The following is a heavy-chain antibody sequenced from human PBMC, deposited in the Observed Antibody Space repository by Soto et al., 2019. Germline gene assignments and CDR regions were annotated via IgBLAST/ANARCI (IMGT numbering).Heavy chain of an antibody. CDR1: GFTFSSYS. V-gene: IGHV3-21*01. Sequence: EVQLVESGGGLVKPGGSLRLSCAASGFTFSSYSMNWVRQAPGKGLEWVSSISSSSYIYYAESVKGRFPISRDNAKNSLYLQMNSLRAEDTAVYYCARVGGQLVPGFDYWGQGTLVTVSS. D-gene: IGHD6-6*01. J-gene: IGHJ4*02. CDR2: ISSSSYI. CDR3: ARVGGQLVPGFDY.